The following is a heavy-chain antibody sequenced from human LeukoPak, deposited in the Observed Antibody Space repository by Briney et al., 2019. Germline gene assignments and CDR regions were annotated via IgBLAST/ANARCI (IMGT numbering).Heavy chain of an antibody. J-gene: IGHJ6*03. CDR3: ARDWTDIVVVPAAMRFYYYMDV. Sequence: ASVKVSCKASGYTFTSYYMHWVRQAPGQGLEWMGIINPSGGSTSYAQKFQGRVTMTRDTSTSTVYMELSSLRSEDTAVYYCARDWTDIVVVPAAMRFYYYMDVWGKGTTVTVFS. CDR2: INPSGGST. D-gene: IGHD2-2*01. V-gene: IGHV1-46*01. CDR1: GYTFTSYY.